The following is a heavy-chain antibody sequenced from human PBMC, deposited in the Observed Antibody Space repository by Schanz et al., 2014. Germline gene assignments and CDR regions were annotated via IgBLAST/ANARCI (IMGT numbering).Heavy chain of an antibody. D-gene: IGHD3-10*01. V-gene: IGHV3-NL1*01. Sequence: QVQLVESGGGVVQPGRSLRLSCAASGFTFSKYGMHWVRQAPGKGLEWVSTVTTGGGAFYADSVKGRFTVSRDNSKNMLFLQMNSLRVEDTAIYYCVKEGTVVSGSPRDYWGQGALVTVSS. CDR3: VKEGTVVSGSPRDY. J-gene: IGHJ4*02. CDR1: GFTFSKYG. CDR2: TVTTGGGA.